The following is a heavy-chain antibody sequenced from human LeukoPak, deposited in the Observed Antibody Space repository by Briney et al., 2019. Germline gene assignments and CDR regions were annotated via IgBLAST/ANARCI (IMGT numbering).Heavy chain of an antibody. Sequence: GGSLRLSCAASGFTFSSYTMNWVRQAPGKGLEWVSSISSSSNYIYYADSVKGRFTISRDNAKNSPFLQMNSLRAEDTAVYYCAREIPAAMSAFDIWGQGTVVTVSS. CDR1: GFTFSSYT. J-gene: IGHJ3*02. CDR2: ISSSSNYI. D-gene: IGHD2-2*01. CDR3: AREIPAAMSAFDI. V-gene: IGHV3-21*01.